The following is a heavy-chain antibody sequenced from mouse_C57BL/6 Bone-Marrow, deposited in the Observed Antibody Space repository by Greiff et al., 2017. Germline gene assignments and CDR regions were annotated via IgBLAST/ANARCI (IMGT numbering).Heavy chain of an antibody. D-gene: IGHD2-3*01. J-gene: IGHJ1*03. CDR3: ARVDGYYGYFDV. Sequence: QVQLQQSGAELVRPGASVKLSCKASGYTFTDYYINWVKQRPGQGLEWIARIYPGSGNTYYNEKFKGKATLTAEKSSSTAYMQLSSLTSEDSAVYFCARVDGYYGYFDVWGTGTTVTVSS. CDR1: GYTFTDYY. V-gene: IGHV1-76*01. CDR2: IYPGSGNT.